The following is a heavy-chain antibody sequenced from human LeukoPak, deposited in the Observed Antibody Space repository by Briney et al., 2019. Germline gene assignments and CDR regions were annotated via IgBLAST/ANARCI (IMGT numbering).Heavy chain of an antibody. Sequence: ASVKVSCKASGGTFSSYAISWVRQAPGQGLEWMGGIIPNSGGTNYAQKFQGRVTMTRDTSISTAYMELSRLRSDDTAVYYCARGGSRYYDILTGDEAFDIWGQGTMVTVSS. CDR3: ARGGSRYYDILTGDEAFDI. J-gene: IGHJ3*02. D-gene: IGHD3-9*01. CDR1: GGTFSSYA. V-gene: IGHV1-2*02. CDR2: IIPNSGGT.